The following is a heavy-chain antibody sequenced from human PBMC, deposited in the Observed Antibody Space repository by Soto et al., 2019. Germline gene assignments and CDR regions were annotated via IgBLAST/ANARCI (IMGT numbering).Heavy chain of an antibody. Sequence: GGSLRLSCAASGFTFSSGAMGWVRQAPGKGLEWVSDIIDSGGSTYYAASVKGRLTISRDNSKSTLYLQMNSLRAEDTALYYCAKGRSYYYYYGVDVWAQGTTVNVSS. J-gene: IGHJ6*02. V-gene: IGHV3-23*01. CDR1: GFTFSSGA. CDR3: AKGRSYYYYYGVDV. CDR2: IIDSGGST.